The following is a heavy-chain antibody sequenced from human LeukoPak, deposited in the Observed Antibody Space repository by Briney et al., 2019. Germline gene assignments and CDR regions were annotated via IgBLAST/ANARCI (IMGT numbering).Heavy chain of an antibody. CDR1: GFAFNAYW. D-gene: IGHD3-22*01. J-gene: IGHJ4*02. CDR3: AKDAGYYDSSASDY. Sequence: GGSLRLSCAASGFAFNAYWMHWVRQTPGKGTDCVSVISGDGLHANHVDSVKGRFTVSRDNAKNTLYLQMNSLRVEDTAVYYCAKDAGYYDSSASDYWGQGSLVTVSS. CDR2: ISGDGLHA. V-gene: IGHV3-74*01.